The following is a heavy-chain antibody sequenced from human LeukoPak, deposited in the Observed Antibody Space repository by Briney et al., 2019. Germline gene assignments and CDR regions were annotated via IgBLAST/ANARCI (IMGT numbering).Heavy chain of an antibody. CDR3: ARRVATTGRYYFDY. V-gene: IGHV4-59*01. CDR2: IYYSGSS. Sequence: PSETLSLTCTVSGGSISSYYWSWIRQPRGKGLEWIGYIYYSGSSNYNPSLKSGVTISVDTSKNQFSLKLTSVTAADTAVYYCARRVATTGRYYFDYCGQGTLVADSS. CDR1: GGSISSYY. D-gene: IGHD6-13*01. J-gene: IGHJ4*02.